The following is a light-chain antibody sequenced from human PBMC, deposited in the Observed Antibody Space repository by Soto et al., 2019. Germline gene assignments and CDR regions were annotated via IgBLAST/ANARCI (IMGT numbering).Light chain of an antibody. J-gene: IGKJ5*01. CDR1: QNINIY. V-gene: IGKV1-39*01. CDR3: QQSYTTPVRIT. CDR2: GAS. Sequence: DIQLTHSPSSLSASVGSRFTITCRASQNINIYLNLYQHKPGKAPNLLIYGASSLQSGVPSRLSGSGSGKEFTLTISSLQTEDFATYYCQQSYTTPVRITFGQGTRLEIK.